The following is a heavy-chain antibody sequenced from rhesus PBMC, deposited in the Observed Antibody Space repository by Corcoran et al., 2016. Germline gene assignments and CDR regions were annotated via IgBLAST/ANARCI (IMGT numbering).Heavy chain of an antibody. CDR1: GGSFSGYS. D-gene: IGHD1-1-1*01. Sequence: QVQLQESGPGLVKPSETLSLTCPVSGGSFSGYSRGGTRPPPGKCVGWLGGIGYFRCSSERTDYNPSLKVRVTISTDTSKNQFSLKLSSVTAADTAVYYCARVGIAGTIPYFDYWGQGVLVTVSS. CDR2: FRCSSERT. V-gene: IGHV4-165*01. J-gene: IGHJ4*01. CDR3: ARVGIAGTIPYFDY.